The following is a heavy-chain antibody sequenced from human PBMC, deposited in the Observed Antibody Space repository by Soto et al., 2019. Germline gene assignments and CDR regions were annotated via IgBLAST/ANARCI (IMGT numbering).Heavy chain of an antibody. Sequence: SETLSLTCAVYGGSFSGYYWSWIRQPPGKGLEWIGEINHSGSTNYNPSLKSRVTISVDTSKNQFSLKLSSVTAADTAVYYCARARGRHWTYTSYYYYGMDVWGQGTTVTVSS. D-gene: IGHD1-7*01. J-gene: IGHJ6*02. CDR3: ARARGRHWTYTSYYYYGMDV. CDR2: INHSGST. CDR1: GGSFSGYY. V-gene: IGHV4-34*01.